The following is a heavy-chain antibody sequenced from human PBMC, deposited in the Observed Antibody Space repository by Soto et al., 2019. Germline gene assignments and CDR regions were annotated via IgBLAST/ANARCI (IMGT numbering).Heavy chain of an antibody. J-gene: IGHJ4*02. V-gene: IGHV3-23*01. CDR2: ISGSGGST. CDR1: GFTFSSYA. D-gene: IGHD5-18*01. Sequence: EVQLLESGGGLVQPGGSLRLSCAASGFTFSSYAMSRVRQAPGKGLEWVSAISGSGGSTYYADSVKGRFTISRDNSKNTLYLQMNSLRAEDTAVYYCAKDRGYSYGFDYWGQGTLVTVSS. CDR3: AKDRGYSYGFDY.